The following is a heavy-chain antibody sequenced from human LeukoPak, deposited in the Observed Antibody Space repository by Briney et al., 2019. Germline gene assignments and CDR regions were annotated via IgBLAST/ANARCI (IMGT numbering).Heavy chain of an antibody. D-gene: IGHD2-15*01. CDR1: GGSVSSTSAT. CDR3: ARDYCRGGSCFLWGYYFDY. V-gene: IGHV6-1*01. Sequence: SQTLSLTCAISGGSVSSTSATWNWIRQSASRGLEWLGRTYYRSKWFHDYAASVKSRITIKADTSKNQFSLLLSSVTPDDTTVYYCARDYCRGGSCFLWGYYFDYWGQGTLVTVSS. J-gene: IGHJ4*02. CDR2: TYYRSKWFH.